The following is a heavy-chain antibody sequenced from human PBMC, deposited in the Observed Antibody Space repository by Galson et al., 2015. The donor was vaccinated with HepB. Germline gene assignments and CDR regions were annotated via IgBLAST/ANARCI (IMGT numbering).Heavy chain of an antibody. CDR3: ARAAGDSSTYANDY. Sequence: ETLSLTCAVYGGSFSGYYWSWIRQPPGKGLEWIGEINHSGSTNYNPSLKSRVTISVDTSKNQFSLKLNSVTAADTAVYYCARAAGDSSTYANDYWGQGALVTVSS. D-gene: IGHD5-18*01. J-gene: IGHJ4*02. CDR1: GGSFSGYY. V-gene: IGHV4-34*01. CDR2: INHSGST.